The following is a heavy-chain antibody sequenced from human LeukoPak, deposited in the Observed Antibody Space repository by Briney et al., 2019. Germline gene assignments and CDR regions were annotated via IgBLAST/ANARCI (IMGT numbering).Heavy chain of an antibody. Sequence: ASVKVSCKASGYTFTSYDINWVRQATGQGLEWMGWMTPNSGNTGYAQKFEGRVTITRNTSISTVYMELSSLRSEDTAVYYCAIAGGLYGDPLDYWGQGTLVTVSS. CDR1: GYTFTSYD. CDR3: AIAGGLYGDPLDY. CDR2: MTPNSGNT. J-gene: IGHJ4*02. V-gene: IGHV1-8*03. D-gene: IGHD4-17*01.